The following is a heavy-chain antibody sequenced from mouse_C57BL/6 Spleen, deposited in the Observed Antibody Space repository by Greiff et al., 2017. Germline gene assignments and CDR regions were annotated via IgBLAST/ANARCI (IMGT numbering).Heavy chain of an antibody. D-gene: IGHD1-1*01. J-gene: IGHJ4*01. CDR3: TVYYYGSSYHYAMDY. CDR2: IDPEDGDT. V-gene: IGHV14-1*01. Sequence: VQLQQSGAELVRPGASVKLSCTASGFNIKDYYMHWVKQRPEQGLEWIGRIDPEDGDTEYAPKFQGKATMTADTSSNTAYLQLSSLTSEDTAVYYCTVYYYGSSYHYAMDYWGQGTSVTVSS. CDR1: GFNIKDYY.